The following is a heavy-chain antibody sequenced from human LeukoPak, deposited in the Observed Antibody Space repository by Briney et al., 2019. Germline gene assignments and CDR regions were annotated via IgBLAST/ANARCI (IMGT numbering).Heavy chain of an antibody. CDR1: GFTFSSYS. J-gene: IGHJ6*03. V-gene: IGHV3-48*01. D-gene: IGHD2-2*01. Sequence: PGGSLRLSCAASGFTFSSYSMNWVRQAPGKGLEWVSYISSSSSTIYYADSVKGRFTISRDNAKNSLYLQMNSLRAEDTAVYYCARDHQYHPGWESYYYYMDVWGKGTTVTVSS. CDR2: ISSSSSTI. CDR3: ARDHQYHPGWESYYYYMDV.